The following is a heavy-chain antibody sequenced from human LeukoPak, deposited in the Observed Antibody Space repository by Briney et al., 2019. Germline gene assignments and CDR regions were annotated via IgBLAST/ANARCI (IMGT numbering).Heavy chain of an antibody. V-gene: IGHV3-48*04. D-gene: IGHD1-26*01. CDR2: ISSSSSTI. Sequence: GGSLRLSCAASGFTFSSYSMNWVRQAPGKGLEWVSYISSSSSTIYYADPVKGRFTISRDNAKNSLYLQMNSLRAEDTAVYYCAKDGTYSGSPRPGYYFDYWGQGTLVTVSS. CDR1: GFTFSSYS. CDR3: AKDGTYSGSPRPGYYFDY. J-gene: IGHJ4*02.